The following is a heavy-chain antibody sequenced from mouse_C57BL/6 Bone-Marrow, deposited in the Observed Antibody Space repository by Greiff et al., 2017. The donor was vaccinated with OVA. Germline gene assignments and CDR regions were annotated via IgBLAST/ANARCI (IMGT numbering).Heavy chain of an antibody. CDR3: ARQGLWLRRGN. V-gene: IGHV5-6*01. CDR2: ISSGGSYT. D-gene: IGHD2-2*01. CDR1: GFTFSSYG. Sequence: EVQLVESGGDLVKPVGSLKLSCAASGFTFSSYGMSWVRQTPDKRLEWVATISSGGSYTYYPDSVKGRFTISRDNAKNTLYLQMSSLKSEDTAMYYCARQGLWLRRGNWGKGTSVTVYS. J-gene: IGHJ4*01.